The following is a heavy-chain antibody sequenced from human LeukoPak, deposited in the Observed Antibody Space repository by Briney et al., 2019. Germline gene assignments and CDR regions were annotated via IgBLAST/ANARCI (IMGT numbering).Heavy chain of an antibody. D-gene: IGHD3-9*01. CDR1: GFTFSSYE. Sequence: PGGSLRLSCAASGFTFSSYEMNWVRQAPGKGLEWVSYISSSGGTIYYADSVKGRFTISRDNAKNSLYLQMNSLRAEDTAVYYCARRELRYFDWLRAFDIWGQGTMVTVSS. CDR3: ARRELRYFDWLRAFDI. J-gene: IGHJ3*02. CDR2: ISSSGGTI. V-gene: IGHV3-48*03.